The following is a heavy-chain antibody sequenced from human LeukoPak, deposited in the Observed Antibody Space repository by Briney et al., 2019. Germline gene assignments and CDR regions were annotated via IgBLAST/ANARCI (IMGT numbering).Heavy chain of an antibody. CDR3: ARAQDYYDGSGYYFGDAFDI. J-gene: IGHJ3*02. CDR2: IKQDGSEK. Sequence: GGSLRLSCAASGFTFSSYWMSWVRQAPGKGLEWVANIKQDGSEKYYVDSVKGRFTISRDNAKNSLYLQMNSLRAEDTAVYYCARAQDYYDGSGYYFGDAFDIWGQGTMVTVSS. CDR1: GFTFSSYW. V-gene: IGHV3-7*01. D-gene: IGHD3-22*01.